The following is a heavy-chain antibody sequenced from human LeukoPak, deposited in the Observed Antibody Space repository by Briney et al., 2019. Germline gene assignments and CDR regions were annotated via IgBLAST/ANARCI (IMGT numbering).Heavy chain of an antibody. D-gene: IGHD3-9*01. V-gene: IGHV3-23*01. J-gene: IGHJ4*02. CDR2: ISGSGGST. CDR3: AKTRYDYDILTGQPAGSYYFDY. Sequence: GGSLRLSCAASGFTFSSYAMSWVRQAPGKGLEWASAISGSGGSTYYADSVKGWFTISRDNSKNTLYLQMNSLRAEDTAVYYCAKTRYDYDILTGQPAGSYYFDYWGQGTLVTVSS. CDR1: GFTFSSYA.